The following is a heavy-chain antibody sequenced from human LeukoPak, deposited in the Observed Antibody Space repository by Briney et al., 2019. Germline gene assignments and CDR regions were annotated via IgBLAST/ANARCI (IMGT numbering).Heavy chain of an antibody. J-gene: IGHJ2*01. CDR3: ARDTGLRYFDWLLRDWYFDL. CDR2: IIPIFGTA. V-gene: IGHV1-69*13. Sequence: EASVTVSCKASGGTFSSYAISWVRQAPGQGLEWMGGIIPIFGTANYAQKFQGRVTITADESTSTAYMELRSLRSDDTAVYYCARDTGLRYFDWLLRDWYFDLWGRGTLVTVSS. CDR1: GGTFSSYA. D-gene: IGHD3-9*01.